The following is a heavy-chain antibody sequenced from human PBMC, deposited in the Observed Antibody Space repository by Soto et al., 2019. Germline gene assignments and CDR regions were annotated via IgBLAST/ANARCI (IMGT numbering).Heavy chain of an antibody. CDR3: AKADDPCTNGVCYTLDY. CDR2: ISGSGGST. CDR1: GFTFSSYA. Sequence: GGSLRLSCAASGFTFSSYAMSWVRQAPGKGLEWVSAISGSGGSTYYADSVKGRFTISRDNSKNTLYLQMNSLRAEDTAVYYCAKADDPCTNGVCYTLDYWGQGTLVTVSS. V-gene: IGHV3-23*01. J-gene: IGHJ4*02. D-gene: IGHD2-8*01.